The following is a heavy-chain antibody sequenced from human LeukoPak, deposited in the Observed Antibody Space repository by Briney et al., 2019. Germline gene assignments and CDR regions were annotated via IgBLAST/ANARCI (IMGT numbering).Heavy chain of an antibody. Sequence: PSETLSLTCTVSGGSISSYYWSWIRQPPGKGLEWIGYIYYSGSTYCSPSLKSRVTISVDTSKNQFSLKLSSVTAADTAVYYCVAPTVDYWGQGTLVTVSS. CDR2: IYYSGST. CDR1: GGSISSYY. V-gene: IGHV4-59*04. J-gene: IGHJ4*02. CDR3: VAPTVDY.